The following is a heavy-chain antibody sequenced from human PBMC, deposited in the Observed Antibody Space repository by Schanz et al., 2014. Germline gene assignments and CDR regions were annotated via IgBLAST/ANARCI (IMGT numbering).Heavy chain of an antibody. CDR1: GFSFSTYA. Sequence: EVQLVESGGGLAQPGGSLRLSCAASGFSFSTYAMNWVRQAPGKGLEWVSGINTSGGSRYYAESVKGRFTISRDNSKNLVVLQMNSLRVDDTAVYYCTKEDATALWYFEHWGQGTLVTVSS. J-gene: IGHJ4*02. CDR2: INTSGGSR. CDR3: TKEDATALWYFEH. D-gene: IGHD6-13*01. V-gene: IGHV3-23*04.